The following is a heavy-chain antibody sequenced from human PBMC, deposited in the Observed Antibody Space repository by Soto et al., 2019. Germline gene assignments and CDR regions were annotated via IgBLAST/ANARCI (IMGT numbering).Heavy chain of an antibody. J-gene: IGHJ6*01. D-gene: IGHD1-26*01. CDR1: CFPFSNAW. CDR3: PPGHIVGAIESYYFGMEV. CDR2: INSKTYAWKT. Sequence: GGFLRLSCAASCFPFSNAWMNWVRQAPGKGLEWVGRINSKTYAWKTDYAAPVRGRVTISRDDSKNSLYLQMNSLHTYETAVYYCPPGHIVGAIESYYFGMEVWGEGTTATVSS. V-gene: IGHV3-15*07.